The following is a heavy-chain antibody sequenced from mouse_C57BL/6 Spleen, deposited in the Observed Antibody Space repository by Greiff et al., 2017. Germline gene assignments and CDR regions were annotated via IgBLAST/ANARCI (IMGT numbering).Heavy chain of an antibody. Sequence: EVQLQQSGGGLVQPGGSMKLSCVASGFTFSNYWMNWVRQSPEKGLEWVAQIRLKSDNYATHYAGSVKGRFTISRDDSKSSVYLQMNNLRAEDTGIYYCTYGWPYAMDYWGQGTSVTVSS. CDR2: IRLKSDNYAT. CDR3: TYGWPYAMDY. V-gene: IGHV6-3*01. CDR1: GFTFSNYW. D-gene: IGHD2-10*02. J-gene: IGHJ4*01.